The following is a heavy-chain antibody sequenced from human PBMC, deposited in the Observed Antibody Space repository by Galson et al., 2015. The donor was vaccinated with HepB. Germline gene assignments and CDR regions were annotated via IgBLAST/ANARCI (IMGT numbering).Heavy chain of an antibody. J-gene: IGHJ3*02. D-gene: IGHD4-11*01. Sequence: SLRLSCAVSGFTFNRLWMTWVRQAPGKGLEWVPNIKQDGSETHYVDSVKGRFTISRDNAQNSLFLQMNSLRAEDTAVYYCARDTSPRVTTVYYDAFDIWGQGTLVTVSS. V-gene: IGHV3-7*01. CDR1: GFTFNRLW. CDR3: ARDTSPRVTTVYYDAFDI. CDR2: IKQDGSET.